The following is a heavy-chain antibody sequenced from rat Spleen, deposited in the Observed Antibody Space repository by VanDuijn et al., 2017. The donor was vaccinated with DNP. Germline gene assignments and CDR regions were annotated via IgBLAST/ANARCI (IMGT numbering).Heavy chain of an antibody. CDR3: TTDRVLYSSYPY. V-gene: IGHV2-32*01. Sequence: QVQLKESGPGLVQPSQTLSLTCTVSGFSLTNYQVHWVRQSPGKGLEWMGIIWGDGNTDYNSALKSRLSISRDTSKSQVFLKMSSLQTEDTATYYCTTDRVLYSSYPYWGQGVMVTVSS. J-gene: IGHJ2*01. CDR1: GFSLTNYQ. D-gene: IGHD1-2*01. CDR2: IWGDGNT.